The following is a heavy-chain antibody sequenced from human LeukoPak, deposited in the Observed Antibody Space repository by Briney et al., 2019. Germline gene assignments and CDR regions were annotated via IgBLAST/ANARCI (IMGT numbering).Heavy chain of an antibody. CDR3: ARDLGKSGYSYPLH. V-gene: IGHV3-21*01. J-gene: IGHJ4*02. D-gene: IGHD5-18*01. Sequence: GGSLRLSCAASGFTFSSYSMNWVRQAPGKGLEWVSSISSSSSYIYYADSVKGRFTISRDNAKNSLYLQMNSLRAEDTAVYYCARDLGKSGYSYPLHWGQGTLVTVSS. CDR2: ISSSSSYI. CDR1: GFTFSSYS.